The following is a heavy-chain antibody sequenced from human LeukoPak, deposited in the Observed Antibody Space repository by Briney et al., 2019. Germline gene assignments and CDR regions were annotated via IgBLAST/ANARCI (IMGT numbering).Heavy chain of an antibody. CDR1: GGSINSYY. Sequence: SETLSLTCTVSGGSINSYYWSWIRQPPGKGLGWIGYIYYSGSTNYNPSLKSRVTISVDTSNNKFSLKLTSLTVADTAVYYCVRHLSTGRPAFDIWGQGTMVTVSS. CDR3: VRHLSTGRPAFDI. J-gene: IGHJ3*02. V-gene: IGHV4-59*08. CDR2: IYYSGST. D-gene: IGHD1-14*01.